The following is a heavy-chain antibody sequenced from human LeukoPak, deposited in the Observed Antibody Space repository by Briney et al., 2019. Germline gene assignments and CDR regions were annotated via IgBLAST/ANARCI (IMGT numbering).Heavy chain of an antibody. D-gene: IGHD6-19*01. CDR2: ISGSGGST. CDR1: GFTFYNYA. V-gene: IGHV3-23*01. CDR3: AKRGVQQWLVDWYFDY. Sequence: GGSLRLSCAASGFTFYNYAMSWARQAPGKGLEWVSGISGSGGSTFYAESVKGRFTISRDNSKLYLQMNSLRAEDTAVYYCAKRGVQQWLVDWYFDYWGQGTLVTVSS. J-gene: IGHJ4*02.